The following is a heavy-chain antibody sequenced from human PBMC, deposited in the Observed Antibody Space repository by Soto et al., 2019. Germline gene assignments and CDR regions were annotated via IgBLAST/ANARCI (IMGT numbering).Heavy chain of an antibody. V-gene: IGHV4-59*11. Sequence: QVQLQESGPGLVKPSETLSLTCNVSGASISSHYWSWLRQAPGKGPEWIGYVAHTGITQYSPSLKSRVTMSADTSKNQVSLTLSSVTAADTAVYYCARDGGDLGSSWDAKWFDPWGQGTLVTVSS. D-gene: IGHD6-13*01. CDR1: GASISSHY. J-gene: IGHJ5*02. CDR3: ARDGGDLGSSWDAKWFDP. CDR2: VAHTGIT.